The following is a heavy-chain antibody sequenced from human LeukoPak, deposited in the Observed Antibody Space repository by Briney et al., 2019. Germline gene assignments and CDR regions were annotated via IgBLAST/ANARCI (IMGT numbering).Heavy chain of an antibody. CDR1: GGTFSSYA. CDR3: ARHSYSNSPFDY. D-gene: IGHD4-11*01. CDR2: IIPIFGTA. V-gene: IGHV1-69*01. J-gene: IGHJ4*02. Sequence: ASVKVSSKASGGTFSSYAISWVRQAPGQGLEWMGGIIPIFGTANYAQKFQGRVTITADESTSTAYMELSSLRSEDTAVYYCARHSYSNSPFDYWGQGTLVTVSS.